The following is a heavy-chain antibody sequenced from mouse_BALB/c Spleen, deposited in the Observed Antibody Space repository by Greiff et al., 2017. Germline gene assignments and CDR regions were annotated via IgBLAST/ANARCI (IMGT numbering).Heavy chain of an antibody. J-gene: IGHJ4*01. Sequence: EVKLVESGPRLVKPSQTLSLTCSVTGDSITSGYWNWIRKFPGNKLEYMGYISYSGSTYYNPSLKSRISITRDTSKNQYYLQLNSVTTEDTATYYCASLYDGYPFYAMDYWGQGTSVTVSS. CDR3: ASLYDGYPFYAMDY. D-gene: IGHD2-3*01. CDR2: ISYSGST. V-gene: IGHV3-8*02. CDR1: GDSITSGY.